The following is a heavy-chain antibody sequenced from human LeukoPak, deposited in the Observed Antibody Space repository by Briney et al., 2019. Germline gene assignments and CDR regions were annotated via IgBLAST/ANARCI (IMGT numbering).Heavy chain of an antibody. CDR1: GGSISSYY. CDR3: ASYISAVGAFDF. V-gene: IGHV4-59*08. J-gene: IGHJ3*01. D-gene: IGHD3-10*01. Sequence: KPSETLSLTCTVSGGSISSYYWSWIRQPPGKGLEWIGYIYYSGTTYYNPSLRSRVTISVDTSKNQFSLKLSSVTAADTAVYYCASYISAVGAFDFWGQGTLVTVSS. CDR2: IYYSGTT.